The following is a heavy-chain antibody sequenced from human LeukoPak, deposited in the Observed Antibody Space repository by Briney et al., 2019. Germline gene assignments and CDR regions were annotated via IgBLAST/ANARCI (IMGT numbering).Heavy chain of an antibody. CDR3: AREYSTGFDP. CDR1: GFTFSRYW. Sequence: GGSLRLSCAASGFTFSRYWMHWVRQGPGKGLVWVSRINSAGCSTSYADSVKGRFTISRDNAKNTLYLQMNSLRAEDTAVYYCAREYSTGFDPWGQRTLVTVSS. J-gene: IGHJ5*02. V-gene: IGHV3-74*01. D-gene: IGHD2-15*01. CDR2: INSAGCST.